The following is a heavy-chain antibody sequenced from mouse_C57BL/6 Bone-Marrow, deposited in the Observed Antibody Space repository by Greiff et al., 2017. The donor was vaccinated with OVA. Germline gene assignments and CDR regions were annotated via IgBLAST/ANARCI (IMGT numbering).Heavy chain of an antibody. D-gene: IGHD2-5*01. V-gene: IGHV2-2*01. CDR3: ARKGVYYSNYGVGFAMDY. CDR1: GFSLTSYG. Sequence: VMLVESGPGLVQPSQSLSITCTVSGFSLTSYGVHWVRQSPGKGLEWLGVIWSGGSTDYNAAFISRLSISKDNSKSQVFFKMNSLQADDTAIYYCARKGVYYSNYGVGFAMDYWGQGTSVTVSS. CDR2: IWSGGST. J-gene: IGHJ4*01.